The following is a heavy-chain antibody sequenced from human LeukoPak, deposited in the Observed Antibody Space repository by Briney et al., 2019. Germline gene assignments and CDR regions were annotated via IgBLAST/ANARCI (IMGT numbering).Heavy chain of an antibody. D-gene: IGHD3-9*01. CDR1: GYSENFYG. CDR3: AKDWHILTGRNCFDP. CDR2: VSSYNGDT. V-gene: IGHV1-18*01. Sequence: ASVKVSCKTSGYSENFYGITWVRQAPGKGLEWMGWVSSYNGDTNYAQKFQGRVTMSTDTSTSTAYMELRSLTFDDTAIYYCAKDWHILTGRNCFDPWGQGTLVTVSS. J-gene: IGHJ5*02.